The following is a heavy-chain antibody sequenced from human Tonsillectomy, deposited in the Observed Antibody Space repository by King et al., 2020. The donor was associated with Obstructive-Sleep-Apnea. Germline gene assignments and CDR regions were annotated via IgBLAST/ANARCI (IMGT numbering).Heavy chain of an antibody. CDR3: ARLSGWSKTWDY. CDR2: IYPGDSVN. CDR1: GYSFTSYC. D-gene: IGHD6-19*01. V-gene: IGHV5-51*01. J-gene: IGHJ4*02. Sequence: QLVQSGAEVKKPGESLKSSCKGFGYSFTSYCIGWVLQMTGKGLEWMGIIYPGDSVNRYSPSFQGQVTISADKSISTAYLQWSSLKASDTAMYYCARLSGWSKTWDYWGQGTLVTVSS.